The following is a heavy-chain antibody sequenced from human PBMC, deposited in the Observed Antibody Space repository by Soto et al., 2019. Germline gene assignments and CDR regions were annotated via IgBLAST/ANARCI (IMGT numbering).Heavy chain of an antibody. Sequence: SETLSLTCTVSGGSISSYYWSWIRQPPGKGLEWIGYIYYSGSTNYNPSLKSRVTISVDTSASTAYMELSSLRSEDTAVYYCAREVVVVVAAIFYYYYMDVWGKGTTVTVSS. V-gene: IGHV4-59*01. CDR2: IYYSGST. CDR1: GGSISSYY. D-gene: IGHD2-15*01. CDR3: AREVVVVVAAIFYYYYMDV. J-gene: IGHJ6*03.